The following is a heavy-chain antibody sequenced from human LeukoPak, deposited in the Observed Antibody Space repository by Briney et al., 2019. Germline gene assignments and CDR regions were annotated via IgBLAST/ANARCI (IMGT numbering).Heavy chain of an antibody. CDR1: GYTFTGYY. J-gene: IGHJ5*02. CDR3: ASGPLRWYCSSTSCYEFDP. V-gene: IGHV1-2*02. D-gene: IGHD2-2*01. Sequence: ASVKVSCKASGYTFTGYYIHWVRQAPGQGLEWMGWINPHSGGTNYAQKFQGGVTMTRDTSITTAYMELSSLRSDDTAVYYCASGPLRWYCSSTSCYEFDPWGQGTLVTVSS. CDR2: INPHSGGT.